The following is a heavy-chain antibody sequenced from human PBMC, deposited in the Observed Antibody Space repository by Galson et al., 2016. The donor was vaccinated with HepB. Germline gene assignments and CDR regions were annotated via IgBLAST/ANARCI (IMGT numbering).Heavy chain of an antibody. D-gene: IGHD1-7*01. V-gene: IGHV3-7*01. J-gene: IGHJ3*01. CDR2: LNQDGSLK. CDR3: AKWNFAADL. CDR1: GLTFSTYW. Sequence: SLRLSCAASGLTFSTYWMNWVRQAPGKGLEWVANLNQDGSLKYYADSVRGRFTISSDNAKESVYLQMNSLRAEDTAVYYCAKWNFAADLWGQGTVVTVSS.